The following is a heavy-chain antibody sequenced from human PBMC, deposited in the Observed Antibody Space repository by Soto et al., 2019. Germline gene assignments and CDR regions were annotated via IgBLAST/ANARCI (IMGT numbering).Heavy chain of an antibody. CDR1: SGPDWSHN. V-gene: IGHV4-59*08. CDR3: VRQGIGNHDGVVDV. J-gene: IGHJ4*02. D-gene: IGHD3-16*01. CDR2: VYNTGGT. Sequence: QGQLQQSGPGRVKPSETLSLTCTASSGPDWSHNWGWIRRPPGRGLEWIGYVYNTGGTSYNPSLRSPVTISADMSTNHLSLTLTSVTAAATAFYPCVRQGIGNHDGVVDVWGQGTLVSVSS.